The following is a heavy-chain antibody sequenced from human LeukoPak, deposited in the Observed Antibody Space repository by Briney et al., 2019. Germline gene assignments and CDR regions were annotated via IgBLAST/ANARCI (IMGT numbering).Heavy chain of an antibody. CDR1: DGSISNSSFY. V-gene: IGHV4-39*07. CDR3: ARRDGYSDWYFDL. Sequence: SETLSLTCSVSDGSISNSSFYWGWIRQPPGKGLEWIGNIYYSGSTYYNPSLKSRVTISVDTSKNQFSLKLSSVTAADTAVYYCARRDGYSDWYFDLWGRGTLVTVSS. J-gene: IGHJ2*01. D-gene: IGHD5-24*01. CDR2: IYYSGST.